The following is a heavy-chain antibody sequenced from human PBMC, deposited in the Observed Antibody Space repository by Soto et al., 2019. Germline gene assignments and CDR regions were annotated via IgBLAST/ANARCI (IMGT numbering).Heavy chain of an antibody. CDR3: AREESLSIDY. V-gene: IGHV4-34*01. D-gene: IGHD3-16*02. J-gene: IGHJ4*02. CDR1: GGSFSGYY. CDR2: INHSGRT. Sequence: PSETLSLTCAVYGGSFSGYYWSWIRQPPGKGLEWIGEINHSGRTNYNPSLKSRVTISVDRSKNQFSLNLSSVTAADTAVYYCAREESLSIDYWGQGTLVTVS.